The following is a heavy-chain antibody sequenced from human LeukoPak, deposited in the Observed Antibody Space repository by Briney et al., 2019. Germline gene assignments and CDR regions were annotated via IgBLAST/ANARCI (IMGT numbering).Heavy chain of an antibody. CDR2: IRYDGSNK. CDR3: AKDQVVLRFLEWLFDY. J-gene: IGHJ4*02. CDR1: GFTFSSYG. Sequence: GGSLRLSCAASGFTFSSYGMHWVRQAPGKGLEWVAFIRYDGSNKYYADSVKGRFTISRDNSKNTLYLQMNSLRAEDTAVYYCAKDQVVLRFLEWLFDYWGQGTLVTVSS. D-gene: IGHD3-3*01. V-gene: IGHV3-30*02.